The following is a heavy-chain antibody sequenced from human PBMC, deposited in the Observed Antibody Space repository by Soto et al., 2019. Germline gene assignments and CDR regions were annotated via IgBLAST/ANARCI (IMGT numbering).Heavy chain of an antibody. D-gene: IGHD6-6*01. Sequence: SETLSLTCTVSGGSISSYYWSWIRQPPGKGLEWIGYIYYSGSTNYNPSLKSRVTISVDTSKNQFSLKLSSVTAADTAVYYCARGSIAARRVGWFEPWGQGTLVTVSS. CDR1: GGSISSYY. J-gene: IGHJ5*02. V-gene: IGHV4-59*01. CDR3: ARGSIAARRVGWFEP. CDR2: IYYSGST.